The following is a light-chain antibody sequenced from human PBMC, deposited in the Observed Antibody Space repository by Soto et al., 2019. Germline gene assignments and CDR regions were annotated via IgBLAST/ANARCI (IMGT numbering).Light chain of an antibody. CDR2: EVS. CDR1: SSDVGGYNY. V-gene: IGLV2-14*01. CDR3: SSYTSSSTYV. J-gene: IGLJ1*01. Sequence: QSVLTQPASVSGSTGQSITISCTGTSSDVGGYNYVSWYQQYPGKAPKLMIYEVSNRPSGVSNRFSGSKSGNTASLTISGLQAEDEADYYCSSYTSSSTYVFGTGTKVTVL.